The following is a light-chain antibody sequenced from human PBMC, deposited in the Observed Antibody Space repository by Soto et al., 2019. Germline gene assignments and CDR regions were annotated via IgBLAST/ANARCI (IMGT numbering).Light chain of an antibody. V-gene: IGKV1-33*01. CDR2: DAS. Sequence: DIQVTQSPSSLSASIGDRVTITCPASQGISNYLNWYQQKPGKAPKLLIFDASNLEAGVPSRFSGSGSGTDFTFTISSLQPEDIATYYCQHYYNLPIPFGQRTLLAVK. J-gene: IGKJ5*01. CDR3: QHYYNLPIP. CDR1: QGISNY.